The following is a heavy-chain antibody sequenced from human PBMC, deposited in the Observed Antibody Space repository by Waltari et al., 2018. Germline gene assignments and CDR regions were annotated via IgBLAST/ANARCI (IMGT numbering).Heavy chain of an antibody. CDR1: GFTVRDPS. CDR3: ARGRNTNYVVYGMDV. Sequence: EVQLVESGGGLVQPGGSLSLSCAPSGFTVRDPSMSWVRQAPGKWLEWVSVIYAGGSTSYADSVKGRFTISRDNSKSTLYLQMNSLRAEDTAVYYCARGRNTNYVVYGMDVWGQGTTVTVSS. CDR2: IYAGGST. D-gene: IGHD4-4*01. J-gene: IGHJ6*02. V-gene: IGHV3-66*02.